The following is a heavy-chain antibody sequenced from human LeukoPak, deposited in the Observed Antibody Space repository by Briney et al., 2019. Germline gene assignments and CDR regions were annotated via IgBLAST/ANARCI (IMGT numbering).Heavy chain of an antibody. D-gene: IGHD3-9*01. CDR1: GFTFSSYS. CDR2: ISSSSSYI. Sequence: PGGSLRLSCAASGFTFSSYSMNWVRQAPGKGLEWVSSISSSSSYIYYADSVKGRFTISRDNAKNSLYLQMNSLRADDTAVYYCARAYYDILTGTNNWFDPWGQGTLVTVSS. J-gene: IGHJ5*02. CDR3: ARAYYDILTGTNNWFDP. V-gene: IGHV3-21*01.